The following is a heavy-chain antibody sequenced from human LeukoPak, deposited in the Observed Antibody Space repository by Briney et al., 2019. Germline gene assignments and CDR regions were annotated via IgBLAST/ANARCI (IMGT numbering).Heavy chain of an antibody. V-gene: IGHV3-23*01. CDR1: GFTFSSCA. D-gene: IGHD6-13*01. Sequence: GGSLRLSCAASGFTFSSCAMSWVRQAPGKGLEWVSGIGGSGTSTYYADSVKGRFTISRDNSKNTLYLQMNSLRAEDTAVYYCAKTRPLDSSSWSHGDYWGQGTLVTVSS. J-gene: IGHJ4*02. CDR2: IGGSGTST. CDR3: AKTRPLDSSSWSHGDY.